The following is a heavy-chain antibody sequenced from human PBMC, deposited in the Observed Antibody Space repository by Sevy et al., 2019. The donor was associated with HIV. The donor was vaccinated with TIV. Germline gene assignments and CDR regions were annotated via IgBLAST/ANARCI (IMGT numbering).Heavy chain of an antibody. Sequence: GGSLRLSCAASGFTFSSYAMHWVRQAPGKGLEWVAVISYDGSNKYYADSVKGRFTISRDNSKNTLYLQMNSLRAEDTAVYYCARECRRLQDGFDYWGQGTLVTVSS. D-gene: IGHD4-4*01. CDR3: ARECRRLQDGFDY. V-gene: IGHV3-30-3*01. J-gene: IGHJ4*02. CDR2: ISYDGSNK. CDR1: GFTFSSYA.